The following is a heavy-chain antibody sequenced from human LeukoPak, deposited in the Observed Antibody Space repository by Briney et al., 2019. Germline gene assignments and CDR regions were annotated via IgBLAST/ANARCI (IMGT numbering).Heavy chain of an antibody. J-gene: IGHJ4*02. V-gene: IGHV3-53*01. CDR1: GFTVSSNY. CDR2: IYSGGST. CDR3: ARVFRLWFGELSHFDY. Sequence: GGSLRLSCAASGFTVSSNYVSWVRQAPGKGLEWVSVIYSGGSTYYADSVKGRFTISRDNSKNTLYLQMNSLRAEDTAVYYCARVFRLWFGELSHFDYWGQGTLVTVSS. D-gene: IGHD3-10*01.